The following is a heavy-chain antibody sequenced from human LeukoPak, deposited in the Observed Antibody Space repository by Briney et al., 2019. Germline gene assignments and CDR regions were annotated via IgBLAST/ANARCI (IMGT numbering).Heavy chain of an antibody. D-gene: IGHD4-17*01. CDR2: ISDRWT. CDR3: VRNCDYGNTSGMRCY. V-gene: IGHV3-23*01. CDR1: EFTLSTYA. Sequence: GGSLRLSCAASEFTLSTYAMNWVRQAPGKGLEWVSTISDRWTNYADSVKGRFTISRDDSQNTLFLQMNSLRDDDTAIYYCVRNCDYGNTSGMRCYWGQGTLVTVSS. J-gene: IGHJ4*02.